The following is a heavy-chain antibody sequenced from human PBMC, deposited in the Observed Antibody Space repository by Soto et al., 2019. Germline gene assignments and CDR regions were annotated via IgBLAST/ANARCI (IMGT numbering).Heavy chain of an antibody. D-gene: IGHD6-13*01. V-gene: IGHV1-69*05. Sequence: GASVKVSCKASGGTFSSYAISWVRQAPGQGLEWMGGIIPIFGTANYAQKFQGRVTITRDTSASTAYMELSSLRSEDTAVYYFATVHRRIAAAGPTGYFQHWGQGTLVTVSS. J-gene: IGHJ1*01. CDR1: GGTFSSYA. CDR3: ATVHRRIAAAGPTGYFQH. CDR2: IIPIFGTA.